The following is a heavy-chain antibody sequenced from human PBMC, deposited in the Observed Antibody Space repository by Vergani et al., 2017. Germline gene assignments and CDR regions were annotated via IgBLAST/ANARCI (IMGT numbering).Heavy chain of an antibody. CDR3: ARVEWEPPLYYFDY. V-gene: IGHV4-39*07. D-gene: IGHD1-26*01. CDR2: NYYSGST. CDR1: GGSISSSSYY. J-gene: IGHJ4*02. Sequence: QLQLQESGPGLVKPSETLSLTCTVSGGSISSSSYYWGWIRQPPGKGLEWIGSNYYSGSTYYNPSLKSRVTISLDTSKNQFSLKLSSVTAADTAVYYCARVEWEPPLYYFDYWGQGTLVTVSS.